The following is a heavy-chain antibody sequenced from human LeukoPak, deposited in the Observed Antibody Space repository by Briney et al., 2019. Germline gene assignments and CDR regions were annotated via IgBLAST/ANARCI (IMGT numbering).Heavy chain of an antibody. D-gene: IGHD3-9*01. Sequence: MNWVRQAPGKGLEWVSSISTSRNYIYYADSVTGRFTISRDNAKSSLYLQMNSLRAEDTAVYYCARDSYSYYDILTGSPSYWGQGTLVTVSS. CDR2: ISTSRNYI. V-gene: IGHV3-21*01. J-gene: IGHJ4*02. CDR3: ARDSYSYYDILTGSPSY.